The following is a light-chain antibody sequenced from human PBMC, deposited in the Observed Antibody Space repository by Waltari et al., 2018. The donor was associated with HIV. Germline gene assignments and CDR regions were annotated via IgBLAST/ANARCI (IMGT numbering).Light chain of an antibody. Sequence: IVLTQSPGTLSLSPGERATLSCRASQSVSSNYLSWYQQKPGQAPRLLIYNASRRATGIPVRFSGSGSGTDFTLTISRLEPEDFAVYYCQQYGSSPLTFGGGTKVEIK. CDR1: QSVSSNY. J-gene: IGKJ4*01. V-gene: IGKV3-20*01. CDR2: NAS. CDR3: QQYGSSPLT.